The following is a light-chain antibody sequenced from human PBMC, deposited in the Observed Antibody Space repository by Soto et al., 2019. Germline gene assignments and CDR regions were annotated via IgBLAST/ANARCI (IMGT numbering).Light chain of an antibody. V-gene: IGKV3-11*01. Sequence: ESVLTQSPATLSWFPGDSGSLSCRASQYINTRLAWYQHRPGQAPRLLIYDASNRATGIPARFSGSGSGTDFTLTISSLEPEDFAVYYCQQRRTFGQGTKVDIK. J-gene: IGKJ1*01. CDR1: QYINTR. CDR2: DAS. CDR3: QQRRT.